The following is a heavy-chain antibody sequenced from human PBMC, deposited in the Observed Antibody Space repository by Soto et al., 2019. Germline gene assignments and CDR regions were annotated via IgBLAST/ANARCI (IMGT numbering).Heavy chain of an antibody. CDR1: GYVFTGWG. CDR2: VSAYDGET. D-gene: IGHD3-10*01. J-gene: IGHJ4*01. CDR3: ARDRAGLLEF. Sequence: QVQLVQSATEVVKPGASVRVSCKASGYVFTGWGISWVRQGTGQGLAWVGWVSAYDGETRSSEKLQGRIGVTRDNSTSTVYMDLTNLRSDDAAVYYCARDRAGLLEFWGHGTLVTGSS. V-gene: IGHV1-18*01.